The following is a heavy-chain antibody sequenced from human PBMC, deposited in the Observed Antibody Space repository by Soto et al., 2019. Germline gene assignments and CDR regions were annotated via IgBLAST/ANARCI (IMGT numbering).Heavy chain of an antibody. CDR1: GGSISSYY. J-gene: IGHJ4*02. V-gene: IGHV4-59*01. D-gene: IGHD6-19*01. Sequence: QVQLQESGPGLVKPSETLSLTCTVSGGSISSYYWSWIRQPPGKGLEWIGYIYYSGSTKYNPSLKSRVTISVDTSKNQFSLKLSSVTAADTAVYSWAREQWLDYWGQGTLVTVSA. CDR2: IYYSGST. CDR3: AREQWLDY.